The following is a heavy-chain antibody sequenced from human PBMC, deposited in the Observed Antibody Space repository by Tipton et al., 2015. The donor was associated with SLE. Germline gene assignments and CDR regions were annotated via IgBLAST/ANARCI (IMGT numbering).Heavy chain of an antibody. CDR2: IHYSGNT. CDR1: GASISSHY. J-gene: IGHJ4*02. V-gene: IGHV4-59*11. CDR3: ARGVLY. Sequence: TLSLTCTVSGASISSHYWSWIRQPPGGGLEWIGYIHYSGNTYYSPSLKSRVTISVDTSKSQFSLELSSVTTADTAAYYCARGVLYWGQGTLVTVSS.